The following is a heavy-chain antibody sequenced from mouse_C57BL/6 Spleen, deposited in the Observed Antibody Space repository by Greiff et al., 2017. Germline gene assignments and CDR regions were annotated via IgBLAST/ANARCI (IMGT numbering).Heavy chain of an antibody. Sequence: VQLQQPGAELVKPGASVKLSCKASGYTFTGYWMQWVKQRPGQGLEWIGEIDPSDSYTNYNQKFKGKATLTVDTSSSTAYMQLSSLTSEDSAVYYCARCPLYGSSPYWYFDVWGTGTTVTVSS. CDR3: ARCPLYGSSPYWYFDV. CDR1: GYTFTGYW. CDR2: IDPSDSYT. D-gene: IGHD1-1*01. J-gene: IGHJ1*03. V-gene: IGHV1-50*01.